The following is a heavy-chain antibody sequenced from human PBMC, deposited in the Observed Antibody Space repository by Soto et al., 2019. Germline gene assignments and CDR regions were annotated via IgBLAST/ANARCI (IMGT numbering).Heavy chain of an antibody. CDR1: GYTFTSYG. Sequence: QVQLVQSGAEVKKPGASVKVSCKASGYTFTSYGISWVRQAPGQGLEWMGWISAYNGNTNYAQKLQGRVTMTTDTSTSTAYMEPRSLRSDDTAVYYCASKVLAVAGQKGGWFDPWGQGTLVTVSS. CDR3: ASKVLAVAGQKGGWFDP. J-gene: IGHJ5*02. V-gene: IGHV1-18*04. D-gene: IGHD6-19*01. CDR2: ISAYNGNT.